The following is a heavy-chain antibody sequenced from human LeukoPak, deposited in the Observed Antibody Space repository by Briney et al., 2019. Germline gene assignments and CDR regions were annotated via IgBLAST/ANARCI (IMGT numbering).Heavy chain of an antibody. CDR2: ISAYNGNT. Sequence: GASVKVSCKASGGTFISYAISWVRQAPGQGLEWMGWISAYNGNTNYAQKLQGRVTMTTDTSTSTAYMELRSLRSDDTAVYYCARERGIAAAGSWFDPWGQGTLVTVSS. V-gene: IGHV1-18*01. J-gene: IGHJ5*02. CDR1: GGTFISYA. CDR3: ARERGIAAAGSWFDP. D-gene: IGHD6-13*01.